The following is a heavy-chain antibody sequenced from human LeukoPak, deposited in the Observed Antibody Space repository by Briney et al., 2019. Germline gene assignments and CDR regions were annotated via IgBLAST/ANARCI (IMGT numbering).Heavy chain of an antibody. D-gene: IGHD3-3*01. CDR1: GGSFSGYY. CDR3: VWDDFTY. Sequence: ETLSLTCAVYGGSFSGYYWSWIRQPPGKGLEWVSAIIDDGSSTYYADSVKGRFTISRDNSKNTLYLQMNSLRAEDTAVYYCVWDDFTYWGQGTLVTVSS. V-gene: IGHV3-23*01. J-gene: IGHJ4*02. CDR2: IIDDGSST.